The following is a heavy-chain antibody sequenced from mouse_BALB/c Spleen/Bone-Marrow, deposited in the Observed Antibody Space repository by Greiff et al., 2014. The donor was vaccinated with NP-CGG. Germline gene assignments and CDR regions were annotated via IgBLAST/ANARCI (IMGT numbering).Heavy chain of an antibody. J-gene: IGHJ4*01. CDR1: GFNIKDAY. CDR2: IDPANGNT. V-gene: IGHV14-3*02. Sequence: VQLQQSGAELVKPGASVKLSCTASGFNIKDAYMHWVKQRPEQGLEWIGRIDPANGNTKYDPKFQGKATITADTSSNTAYLQLSSLTSEDTAVYYCARDSPYAMDYWGQGTSVTVSS. CDR3: ARDSPYAMDY.